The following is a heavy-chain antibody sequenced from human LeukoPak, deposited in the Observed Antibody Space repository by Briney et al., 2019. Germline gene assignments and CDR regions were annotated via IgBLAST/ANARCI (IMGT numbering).Heavy chain of an antibody. CDR2: INHSGST. V-gene: IGHV4-34*01. CDR3: ARGRIHGDYAFDY. CDR1: GGSISSGGYS. D-gene: IGHD4-17*01. J-gene: IGHJ4*02. Sequence: PSETLSLTCAVSGGSISSGGYSWSWIRQPPGKGLEWIGEINHSGSTNYNPSLKSRVTISVDTSKNQFSLKLSSVTAADTAVYYCARGRIHGDYAFDYWGQGTLVTVSS.